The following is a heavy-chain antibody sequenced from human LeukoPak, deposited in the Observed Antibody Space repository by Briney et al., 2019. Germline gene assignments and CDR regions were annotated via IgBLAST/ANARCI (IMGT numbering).Heavy chain of an antibody. CDR2: IIPIFGTA. D-gene: IGHD2-2*01. CDR3: ARAAVPAAKTRYYYYMDV. V-gene: IGHV1-69*13. CDR1: GGTFSSYA. J-gene: IGHJ6*03. Sequence: SVKVSCKASGGTFSSYAISWVRQAPGQGLEWMGGIIPIFGTANYAQKFQGRVTITADESTSTAYMELSSLRSEDTAVYYCARAAVPAAKTRYYYYMDVWGKGTTVTISS.